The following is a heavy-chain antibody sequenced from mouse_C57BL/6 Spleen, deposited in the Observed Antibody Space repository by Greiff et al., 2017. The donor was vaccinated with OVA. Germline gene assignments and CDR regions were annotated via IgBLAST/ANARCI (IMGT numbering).Heavy chain of an antibody. CDR2: IDPSDSYT. J-gene: IGHJ1*03. CDR1: GYTFTSYW. D-gene: IGHD2-5*01. Sequence: QVQLQQPGAELVRPGTSVKLSCKASGYTFTSYWMHWVKQRPGPGLEWIGVIDPSDSYTNYNQKFKGKATLTVDTSSSTAYMQLSSLTSEDSAVYYCARGKAYYSNFYWYFDVWGTGTTVTVSS. V-gene: IGHV1-59*01. CDR3: ARGKAYYSNFYWYFDV.